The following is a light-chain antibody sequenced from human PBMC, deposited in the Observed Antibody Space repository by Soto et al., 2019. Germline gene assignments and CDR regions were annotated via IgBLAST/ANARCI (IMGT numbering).Light chain of an antibody. Sequence: DIQMTQSPSTLSASVGDRVTITCRASQTINSWLAWYQQKPGKAPKLLIYKASSLESGVPSRFSGSGSGTEFTLTINSLQPDDFAIYYCQQYNSYSSGTFGQGTKVEIK. CDR3: QQYNSYSSGT. CDR2: KAS. CDR1: QTINSW. V-gene: IGKV1-5*03. J-gene: IGKJ1*01.